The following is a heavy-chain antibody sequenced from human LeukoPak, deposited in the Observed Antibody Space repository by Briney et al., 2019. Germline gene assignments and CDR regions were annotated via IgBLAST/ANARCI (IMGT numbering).Heavy chain of an antibody. V-gene: IGHV4-38-2*01. CDR2: IYHSGST. D-gene: IGHD1-14*01. Sequence: SETLSLTCAVSGYSISSGYYWGWIRQPPGKGLEWIGSIYHSGSTYYNPSLKSRVTISVDTSKNQFSLKLSSVTAADTAVYYCAGGGPSEMDVWGKGTTVTVSS. J-gene: IGHJ6*04. CDR1: GYSISSGYY. CDR3: AGGGPSEMDV.